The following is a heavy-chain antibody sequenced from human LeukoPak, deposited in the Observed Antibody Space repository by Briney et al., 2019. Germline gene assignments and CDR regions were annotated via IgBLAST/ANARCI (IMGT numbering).Heavy chain of an antibody. Sequence: GGSLRLSCAASGFTFSSYAMHWVRQAPGKGLEWVAGIRCDGGNKYYADSVKGRFTISRDNSKNTLYLQTNSLRAEDTAVYYCARNESIDYGSESYFQHWGEGTLLTLPS. V-gene: IGHV3-30*04. D-gene: IGHD3-10*01. CDR2: IRCDGGNK. CDR3: ARNESIDYGSESYFQH. CDR1: GFTFSSYA. J-gene: IGHJ4*02.